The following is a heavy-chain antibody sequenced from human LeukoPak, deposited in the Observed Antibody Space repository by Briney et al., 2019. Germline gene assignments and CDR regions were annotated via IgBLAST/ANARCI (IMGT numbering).Heavy chain of an antibody. CDR3: ARGLTVVVPAADLYYFDY. CDR2: MNPKNGNT. J-gene: IGHJ4*02. Sequence: ASVKVSCKASGYTFTTYGINWVRQATGQGLEWMGWMNPKNGNTGYEQKFQGRLTMTRDTSINTAYMELSSLRSEDTAVYYCARGLTVVVPAADLYYFDYWGQGTLVTVSS. CDR1: GYTFTTYG. D-gene: IGHD2-2*01. V-gene: IGHV1-8*01.